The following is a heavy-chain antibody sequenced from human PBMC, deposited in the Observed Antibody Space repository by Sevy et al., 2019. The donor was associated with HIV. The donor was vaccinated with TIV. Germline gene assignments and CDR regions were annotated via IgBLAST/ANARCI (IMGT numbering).Heavy chain of an antibody. J-gene: IGHJ5*02. Sequence: ASVKVSCKVSGYTLTKLSIHWVRQAPGKGLEWLGDFDPQDDEIIYAQRFQGRLTMTEDTSTETAYMELSSLTSEDTAVYYCATVGLRYYSGSSSYQGVWFDPWGQGTLVTVSS. CDR1: GYTLTKLS. CDR2: FDPQDDEI. V-gene: IGHV1-24*01. D-gene: IGHD2-15*01. CDR3: ATVGLRYYSGSSSYQGVWFDP.